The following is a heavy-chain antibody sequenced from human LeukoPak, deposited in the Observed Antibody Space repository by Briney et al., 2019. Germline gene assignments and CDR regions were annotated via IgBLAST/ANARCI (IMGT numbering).Heavy chain of an antibody. CDR3: ARAHGIAVAGGGY. J-gene: IGHJ4*02. D-gene: IGHD6-19*01. CDR2: INPNSGGT. Sequence: ASVKVSCKASGYTFTGYYMHWVRQAPGQGLEWMGWINPNSGGTNYAQKFQGRVTITRDTSASTAYMELSSLRSEATAVYYCARAHGIAVAGGGYWGQGTLVTVSS. V-gene: IGHV1-2*02. CDR1: GYTFTGYY.